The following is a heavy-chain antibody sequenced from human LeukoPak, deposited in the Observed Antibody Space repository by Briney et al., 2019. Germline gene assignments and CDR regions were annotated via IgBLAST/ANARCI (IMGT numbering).Heavy chain of an antibody. CDR1: GGSISSSNW. CDR2: IYHSGST. CDR3: AKRSSSWYYFDS. D-gene: IGHD6-13*01. J-gene: IGHJ4*02. V-gene: IGHV4-4*02. Sequence: SETLSLTCAVSGGSISSSNWWSWVRQPPGKGLEWIGEIYHSGSTNYNPSLKSRVTISVDKSKNQFSLKLSSVTAADTAVYYCAKRSSSWYYFDSWGQGTLVTVSS.